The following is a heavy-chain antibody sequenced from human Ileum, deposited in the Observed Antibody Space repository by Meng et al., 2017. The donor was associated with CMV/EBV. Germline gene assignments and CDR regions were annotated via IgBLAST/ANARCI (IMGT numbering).Heavy chain of an antibody. V-gene: IGHV4-4*07. D-gene: IGHD3-10*01. CDR3: GRAGARGVPVDM. Sequence: LQGSGPGLVKPSGTLSLTCIVSGNSISGYHWTWIRKPAGKGLEWIGRLRTSGTTDHNPSLKSRVTLSIDTSKNQFSLKLNSVTAADTAVYYCGRAGARGVPVDMWGQGTLVTVSS. J-gene: IGHJ4*02. CDR2: LRTSGTT. CDR1: GNSISGYH.